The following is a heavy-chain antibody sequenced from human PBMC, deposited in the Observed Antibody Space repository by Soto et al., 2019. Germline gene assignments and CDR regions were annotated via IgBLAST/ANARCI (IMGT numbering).Heavy chain of an antibody. CDR1: GGSITNYP. CDR3: ARVYGSGSLTNWFDP. V-gene: IGHV4-59*01. Sequence: SETLSLTCTVSGGSITNYPWSWIRQSPGKGLEWIGYIYYSGTTNYNPSLMSRVTISVDTSKNHFSRKLTSVTAADTAVYYCARVYGSGSLTNWFDPWGRGTLVTVSS. J-gene: IGHJ5*02. CDR2: IYYSGTT. D-gene: IGHD3-10*01.